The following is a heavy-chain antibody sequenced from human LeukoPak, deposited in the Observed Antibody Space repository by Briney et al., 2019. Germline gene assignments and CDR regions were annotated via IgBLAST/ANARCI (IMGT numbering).Heavy chain of an antibody. Sequence: PGGSLRLSCAASGFTFSNAWMNWVRQDPGKGLEWVGRIKSKTDGGTTDYAAPVKGRFTISRDDSKNTLYLQMNSLKTEDTAVYYCTTDPAVAGTYGMDVWGQGTTVTVSS. CDR3: TTDPAVAGTYGMDV. CDR1: GFTFSNAW. D-gene: IGHD6-19*01. J-gene: IGHJ6*02. CDR2: IKSKTDGGTT. V-gene: IGHV3-15*07.